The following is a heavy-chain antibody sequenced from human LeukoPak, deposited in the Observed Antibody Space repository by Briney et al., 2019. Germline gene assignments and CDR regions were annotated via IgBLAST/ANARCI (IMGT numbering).Heavy chain of an antibody. CDR3: ARMRWLQFAFDY. V-gene: IGHV2-70*20. Sequence: SGPTLVNPTQTLTLTCTFSGFSLSTSGMCVSWVRQPPGKALEWLVLIDWDDDKYYSTSLKTRLTISKDTSKNQVVLTITNMDPVDTATYYCARMRWLQFAFDYWGQGTLVTVSS. CDR1: GFSLSTSGMC. D-gene: IGHD5-24*01. J-gene: IGHJ4*02. CDR2: IDWDDDK.